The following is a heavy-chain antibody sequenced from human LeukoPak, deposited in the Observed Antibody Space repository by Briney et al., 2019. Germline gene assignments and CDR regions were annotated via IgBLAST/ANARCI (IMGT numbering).Heavy chain of an antibody. CDR3: AREYYGRALDP. V-gene: IGHV1-2*02. Sequence: ASDKVSCKASGYTFTGYYMHWVRQAPGQGLEWMGWINPNSGGTNFAQKFQGRVTMTRDTSISTAYMELSRLRSDDTAVYYCAREYYGRALDPWGQGTLVSVSS. CDR1: GYTFTGYY. CDR2: INPNSGGT. J-gene: IGHJ5*02. D-gene: IGHD2-21*01.